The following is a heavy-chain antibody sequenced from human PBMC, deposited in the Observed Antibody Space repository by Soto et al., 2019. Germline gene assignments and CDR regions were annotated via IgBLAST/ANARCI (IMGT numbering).Heavy chain of an antibody. CDR2: ISGGGSIT. CDR3: AKPIRGGYSSSWYYFDY. D-gene: IGHD6-13*01. Sequence: EVQLLESGGDLVQPGGSLRLSCAASGFTFTNYAMTWVRQAPGKGLEWVSTISGGGSITYYADSLKGRFTISRDNSKKTLYLQINRLRAEDTAVYYCAKPIRGGYSSSWYYFDYWGQGTLVTVSS. CDR1: GFTFTNYA. V-gene: IGHV3-23*01. J-gene: IGHJ4*02.